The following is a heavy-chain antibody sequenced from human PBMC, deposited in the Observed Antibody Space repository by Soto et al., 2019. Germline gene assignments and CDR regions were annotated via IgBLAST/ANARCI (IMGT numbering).Heavy chain of an antibody. Sequence: QVHLVQSGAEVKKPGASVKVSCEASGYSVTAYYMHWLRQAPGQGFEWMGMINPGDHSTRYSHNFQGRVAMTSDTSTSTVYMALSSLRSEDTAVYYCARSYVQSRPIDYWGQGTLVTVSS. J-gene: IGHJ4*02. V-gene: IGHV1-46*01. CDR3: ARSYVQSRPIDY. D-gene: IGHD3-10*02. CDR2: INPGDHST. CDR1: GYSVTAYY.